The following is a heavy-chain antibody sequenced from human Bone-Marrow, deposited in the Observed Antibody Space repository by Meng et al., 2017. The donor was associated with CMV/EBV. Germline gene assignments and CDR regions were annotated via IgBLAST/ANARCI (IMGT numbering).Heavy chain of an antibody. Sequence: ASVKVSCKASGYTFTSYYMHWVRQAPGQGLEWMGIINPSGGSTSYAQKFQGRVTMTRDTSTSTVYMELSSLRSEDTAVYYCARDPYSNYVYYYYYYGMDVWGQGTTVTVSS. CDR3: ARDPYSNYVYYYYYYGMDV. CDR1: GYTFTSYY. CDR2: INPSGGST. V-gene: IGHV1-46*01. J-gene: IGHJ6*02. D-gene: IGHD4-11*01.